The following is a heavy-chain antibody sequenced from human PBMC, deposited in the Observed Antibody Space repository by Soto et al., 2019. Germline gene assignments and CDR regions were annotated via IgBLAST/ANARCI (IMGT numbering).Heavy chain of an antibody. J-gene: IGHJ6*02. CDR1: GYSFTKYG. D-gene: IGHD2-2*01. CDR3: ARTDCSSTSCYNYYYYGMDV. CDR2: INPGNGDT. V-gene: IGHV1-3*01. Sequence: ASVKVSCKTSGYSFTKYGLHWVRQAPGQRLEWMGWINPGNGDTKYSQKFQGRVTITRDTSATTAYMELSSLRSEDSAVFYCARTDCSSTSCYNYYYYGMDVWGQGTTVTSP.